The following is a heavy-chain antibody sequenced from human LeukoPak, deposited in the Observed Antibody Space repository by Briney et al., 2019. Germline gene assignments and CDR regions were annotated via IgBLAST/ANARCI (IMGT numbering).Heavy chain of an antibody. J-gene: IGHJ4*02. CDR1: GGSISSSSYS. Sequence: SETLSLTCTVSGGSISSSSYSWGWIRQPPGKGLEWIGYIYYSGSTNYNPSLKSRVTISVDTSKNQFSLKLSSVTAADTAVYYCAREDSSGYYFDYWGQGTLVTVSS. CDR3: AREDSSGYYFDY. D-gene: IGHD3-22*01. V-gene: IGHV4-61*01. CDR2: IYYSGST.